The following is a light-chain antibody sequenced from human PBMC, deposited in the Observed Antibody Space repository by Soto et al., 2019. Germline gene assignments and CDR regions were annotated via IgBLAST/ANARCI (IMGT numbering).Light chain of an antibody. V-gene: IGKV2-28*01. CDR2: WGS. CDR3: MQGVQTPLT. CDR1: RSPLHSNGYNS. J-gene: IGKJ4*01. Sequence: DFVLTHSPLSFPVTPGDPPSISCSSSRSPLHSNGYNSLSWYLQKPGQSPQLLIYWGSNRASGVPDRFSGSVSGTDFTLRISKVEAEDAGVYYCMQGVQTPLTFGGGTKVEIK.